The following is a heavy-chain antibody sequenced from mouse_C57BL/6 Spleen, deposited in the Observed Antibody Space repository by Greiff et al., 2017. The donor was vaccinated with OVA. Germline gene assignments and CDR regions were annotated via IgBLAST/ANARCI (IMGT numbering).Heavy chain of an antibody. D-gene: IGHD2-3*01. CDR3: ARGIYDGYRAWYFDV. V-gene: IGHV1-55*01. CDR2: IYPGSGST. CDR1: GYTFTSYW. Sequence: QVQLQQSGAELVKPGASVKMSCKASGYTFTSYWITWVKQRPGQGLEWIGDIYPGSGSTNYNEKFKSKATLTVDTSSSTAYMQLSSLTSEDSAVYYCARGIYDGYRAWYFDVWGTGTTVTVSS. J-gene: IGHJ1*03.